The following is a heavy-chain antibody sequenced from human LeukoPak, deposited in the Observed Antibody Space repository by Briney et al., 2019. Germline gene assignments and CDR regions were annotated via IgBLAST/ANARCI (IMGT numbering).Heavy chain of an antibody. CDR1: GYTLTDYY. CDR2: INPNSGDT. CDR3: ARDWHGSYFPDF. V-gene: IGHV1-2*02. D-gene: IGHD1-26*01. Sequence: GASVKVSCKASGYTLTDYYMHWVRQAPGQGLEWMGWINPNSGDTNYAQKFQGRVTMTRDTSISTAYMDLSRLTSDDTAIYYCARDWHGSYFPDFWGQGTLVTVSS. J-gene: IGHJ4*02.